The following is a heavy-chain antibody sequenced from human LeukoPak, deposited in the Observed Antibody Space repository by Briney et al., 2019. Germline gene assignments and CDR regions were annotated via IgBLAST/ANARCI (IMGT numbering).Heavy chain of an antibody. D-gene: IGHD3-22*01. V-gene: IGHV3-30*02. Sequence: GGSLRLSCAASGFTFKNAWMSWVRQAPGKGLEWVAFIRYDGSNKYYADSVKGRFTISRDNSKNTLYLQMNSLRAEDTAVYYCAKDRHYCDSFAFDYWGQGTLVTVSS. CDR2: IRYDGSNK. CDR1: GFTFKNAW. CDR3: AKDRHYCDSFAFDY. J-gene: IGHJ4*02.